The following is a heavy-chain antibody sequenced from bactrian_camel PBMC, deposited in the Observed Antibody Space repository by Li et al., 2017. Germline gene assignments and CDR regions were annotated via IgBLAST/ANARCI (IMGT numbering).Heavy chain of an antibody. J-gene: IGHJ4*01. V-gene: IGHV3S53*01. CDR1: GYNHSSYS. Sequence: HVQLVESGGGLVQPEGSLRLSCAASGYNHSSYSMGWFRQVPGREREGVAAINMDGHTTYADSVKGRFTISRDNAESIVYLQMNSLKPEDTAIYYCAADLIRRPKWRELLQAPATLSKWGQGTQVTVS. CDR3: AADLIRRPKWRELLQAPATLSK. CDR2: INMDGHT. D-gene: IGHD2*01.